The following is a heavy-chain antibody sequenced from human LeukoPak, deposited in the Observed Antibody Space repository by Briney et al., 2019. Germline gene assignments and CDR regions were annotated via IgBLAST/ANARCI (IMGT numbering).Heavy chain of an antibody. CDR1: GYTFTSYA. CDR2: INAGNGNT. V-gene: IGHV1-3*01. Sequence: GASVKVSCKASGYTFTSYAMHWVRQAPGQRLEWMGWINAGNGNTKYSQKFQGRVTITRDTSASTAYMELSSLRSEDTAVYYCARDRQLRTRQIFDPWGQGTLVTVSS. J-gene: IGHJ5*02. D-gene: IGHD1-26*01. CDR3: ARDRQLRTRQIFDP.